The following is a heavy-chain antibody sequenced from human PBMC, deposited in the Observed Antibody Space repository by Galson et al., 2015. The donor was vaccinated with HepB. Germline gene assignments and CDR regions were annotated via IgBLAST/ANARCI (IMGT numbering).Heavy chain of an antibody. CDR1: GFTFSSYS. CDR2: TSSSSSYI. CDR3: ARDSGYDGYRPFDH. D-gene: IGHD5-12*01. J-gene: IGHJ4*02. Sequence: SLRLSCAASGFTFSSYSMNWVRQAPGKGLEWVSSTSSSSSYIYYADSVKGRFTISRDNAKNSLYLQMNSLGAEDTAVYYCARDSGYDGYRPFDHWGQGTLVTVSS. V-gene: IGHV3-21*01.